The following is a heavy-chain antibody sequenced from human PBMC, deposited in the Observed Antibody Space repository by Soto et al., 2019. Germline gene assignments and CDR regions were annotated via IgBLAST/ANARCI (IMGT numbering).Heavy chain of an antibody. CDR2: SSATGAGT. CDR1: GFTFSSYG. CDR3: AKDRRAGGNYGFYSDF. J-gene: IGHJ4*02. V-gene: IGHV3-23*01. Sequence: EVQLLESGGGLVQPGGSLRLSCAASGFTFSSYGMTWVRQAPGKGLEWVSLSSATGAGTYYADSVKGRFTISRGNSKNTLYLRMTSLRADDTAVYYCAKDRRAGGNYGFYSDFWGQGALVIVSS. D-gene: IGHD1-7*01.